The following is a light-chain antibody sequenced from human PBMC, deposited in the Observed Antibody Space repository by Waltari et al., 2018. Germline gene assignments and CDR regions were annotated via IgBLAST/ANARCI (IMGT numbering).Light chain of an antibody. V-gene: IGKV1-6*01. CDR1: QNIYSN. Sequence: IQMTQSPSALSASVGDRVTISCRASQNIYSNLVWYQQKPGKAPKLLIYAESSLQSGIPSRFSGSGSGTDFTLTISSLQPEDSAAYYCQHYYDNPRTFGQGTKVEIK. CDR2: AES. CDR3: QHYYDNPRT. J-gene: IGKJ1*01.